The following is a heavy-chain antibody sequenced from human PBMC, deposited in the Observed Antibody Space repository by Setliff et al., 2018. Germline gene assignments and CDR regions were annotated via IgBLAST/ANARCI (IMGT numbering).Heavy chain of an antibody. D-gene: IGHD6-13*01. CDR2: THTDGITI. J-gene: IGHJ4*02. CDR3: ARGGMAAAGRKGVFEY. Sequence: LSLTCTVYGVSFSDYYWGWVRQAPGKGLERVSKTHTDGITIYSDSVRGRFTISRDSAKNSLHLQITSLSADDTAIYYCARGGMAAAGRKGVFEYWGQGSQVTVSS. CDR1: GVSFSDYY. V-gene: IGHV3-11*01.